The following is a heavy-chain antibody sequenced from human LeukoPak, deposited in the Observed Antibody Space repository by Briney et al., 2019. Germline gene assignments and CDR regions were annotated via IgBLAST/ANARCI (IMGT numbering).Heavy chain of an antibody. CDR2: MNPNSGNT. CDR1: GYTFTSYG. Sequence: GASVSLSCTASGYTFTSYGISWVRQAAGQGLEWMGWMNPNSGNTGYAQKFQGRVTMNRNTSISTAYMELSSLRSEDTAAYYCPRIVGYGAYFDYWGQGPLVTVSS. V-gene: IGHV1-8*02. CDR3: PRIVGYGAYFDY. D-gene: IGHD4-17*01. J-gene: IGHJ4*02.